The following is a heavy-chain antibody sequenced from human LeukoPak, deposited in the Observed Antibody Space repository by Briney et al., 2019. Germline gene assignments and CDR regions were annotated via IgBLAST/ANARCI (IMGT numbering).Heavy chain of an antibody. D-gene: IGHD2-2*01. CDR3: AKRRGYCSSTSCYAFDY. CDR1: GFTFSSYA. CDR2: ISGSGSST. Sequence: GGSLRLSCAASGFTFSSYAMSWVRQAPGEGLEWVSAISGSGSSTYYADSVKGRFTISRDNSKNTLYLQMNSLRAEDTAVYYCAKRRGYCSSTSCYAFDYWGQGTLVTVSS. V-gene: IGHV3-23*01. J-gene: IGHJ4*02.